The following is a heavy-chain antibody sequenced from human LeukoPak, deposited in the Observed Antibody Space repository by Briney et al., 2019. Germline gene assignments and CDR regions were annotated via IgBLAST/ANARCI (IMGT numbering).Heavy chain of an antibody. V-gene: IGHV3-23*01. CDR3: ATRIEQQLVP. Sequence: PGGSLRLSCAASGFTFSSYPMSWVRQAPGKGLEWVSAITSSGGGTYYADSVKGRFTISRDNSKSTLYLQMNSLGVDDTALYYCATRIEQQLVPGGQGTLVTVSS. D-gene: IGHD6-6*01. CDR1: GFTFSSYP. J-gene: IGHJ4*02. CDR2: ITSSGGGT.